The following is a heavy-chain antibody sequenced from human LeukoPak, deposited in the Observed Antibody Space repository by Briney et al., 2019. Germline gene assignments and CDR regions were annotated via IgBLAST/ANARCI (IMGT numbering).Heavy chain of an antibody. CDR1: GYTFTSYG. V-gene: IGHV1-18*01. D-gene: IGHD2-2*01. J-gene: IGHJ6*02. Sequence: GASVKVSCKASGYTFTSYGISWVRQAPGQGLEWMGWISAYNGNTNYAQKLQGRVTMTTDTSTSTAYMELRSLRSDDTAVYYCAREVPNYYYYGMDVWGQGTTVTVSS. CDR3: AREVPNYYYYGMDV. CDR2: ISAYNGNT.